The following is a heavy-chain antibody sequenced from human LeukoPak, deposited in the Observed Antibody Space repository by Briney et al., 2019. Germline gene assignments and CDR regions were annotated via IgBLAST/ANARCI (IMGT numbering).Heavy chain of an antibody. CDR2: ISGDTGST. CDR3: ARDLSAMGYSISSDFDY. D-gene: IGHD6-6*01. J-gene: IGHJ4*02. CDR1: GFTFSGYA. Sequence: PGGSLRLSCAASGFTFSGYAMSWLRQAPGKGLEFVSAISGDTGSTFYADSVKGRFTVSRDNAKRTLYLQMNSLRAEDTAVYYCARDLSAMGYSISSDFDYWGQGTLVTVSS. V-gene: IGHV3-23*01.